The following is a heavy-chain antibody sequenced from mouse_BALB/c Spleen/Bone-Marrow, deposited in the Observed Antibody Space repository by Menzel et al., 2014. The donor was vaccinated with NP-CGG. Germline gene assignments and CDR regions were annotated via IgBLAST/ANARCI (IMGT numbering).Heavy chain of an antibody. CDR1: GYIFTNYW. CDR3: ARRGDSSGYAFAY. J-gene: IGHJ3*01. CDR2: INPNTGYT. V-gene: IGHV1-7*01. D-gene: IGHD3-2*01. Sequence: VQLQQSGAELAKPGASVKMSCKASGYIFTNYWMHWVKQRPGQGLEWIGYINPNTGYTEYNQKFKDKATVTADKSSSTAYMQLNSLTSEDSAVHYCARRGDSSGYAFAYWGQGTLVTVSA.